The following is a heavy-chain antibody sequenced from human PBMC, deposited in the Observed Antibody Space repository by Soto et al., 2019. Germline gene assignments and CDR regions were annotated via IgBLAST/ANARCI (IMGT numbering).Heavy chain of an antibody. V-gene: IGHV3-72*01. CDR2: TRNKANSYTT. J-gene: IGHJ4*02. D-gene: IGHD4-17*01. CDR3: ARVSTVTTEHYDY. CDR1: GFTFSDHY. Sequence: EVQLVESGGGLVQPGGSLRLSCAASGFTFSDHYMDWVRQAPGKGLEWVGRTRNKANSYTTEYAASVKGRFTIARDDSKNALYLQKNSLKTEDTAVYYCARVSTVTTEHYDYWGQGALVTVSS.